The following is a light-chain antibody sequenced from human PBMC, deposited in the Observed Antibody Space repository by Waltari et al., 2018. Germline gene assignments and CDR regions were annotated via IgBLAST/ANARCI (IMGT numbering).Light chain of an antibody. CDR2: DAS. J-gene: IGKJ5*01. V-gene: IGKV1-13*02. CDR3: QQLHSYPIT. CDR1: QGLSSA. Sequence: AIHLTQSPSSLSASVADRTPRHGRASQGLSSALAWYQQKPGESPKFLLYDASSLQSGVPSRFSGSASGTDFTLTITSLQPEDFATYYCQQLHSYPITFGQGTRLEIK.